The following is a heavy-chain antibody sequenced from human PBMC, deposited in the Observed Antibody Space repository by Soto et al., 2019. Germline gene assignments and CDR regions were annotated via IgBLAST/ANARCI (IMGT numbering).Heavy chain of an antibody. V-gene: IGHV1-18*01. Sequence: ASLKVSCKASGYTFTSYGISWVRQAPGQGLEWMGWISAYNGNTNYAQKLQGRVTMTTDTSTSTAYMELRSLRSDDTAVYYCARFSYSSSWVGVWYYYYGMDVWGQGTTVTVSS. CDR3: ARFSYSSSWVGVWYYYYGMDV. CDR1: GYTFTSYG. J-gene: IGHJ6*02. CDR2: ISAYNGNT. D-gene: IGHD6-13*01.